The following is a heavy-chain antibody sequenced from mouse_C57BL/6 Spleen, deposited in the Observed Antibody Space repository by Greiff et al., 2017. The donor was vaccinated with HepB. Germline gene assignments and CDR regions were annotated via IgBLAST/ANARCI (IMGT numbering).Heavy chain of an antibody. CDR3: AREYGNYEENYFDY. CDR1: GFTFSDYG. D-gene: IGHD2-1*01. V-gene: IGHV5-17*01. J-gene: IGHJ2*01. CDR2: ISSGSSTI. Sequence: EVKLMESGGGLVKPGGSLKLSCAASGFTFSDYGMHWVRQAPEKGLEWVAYISSGSSTIYYADTVKGRFTISRDNAKNTLFLQMTSLRSEDTAMYYCAREYGNYEENYFDYWGQGTTLTVSS.